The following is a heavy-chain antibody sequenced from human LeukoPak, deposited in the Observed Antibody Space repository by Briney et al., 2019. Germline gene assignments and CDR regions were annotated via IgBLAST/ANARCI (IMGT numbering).Heavy chain of an antibody. D-gene: IGHD6-6*01. V-gene: IGHV4-59*01. Sequence: SETLSLTCTVSGGSISSYYWSWIRQPPGKGLEWIGYIYYSGSTNYNPSLKSRVTISVDTSKNQSSLKLSSVTAADTAVYYCARFEYSSSSGLDVWGKGTTVTVSS. CDR2: IYYSGST. CDR3: ARFEYSSSSGLDV. CDR1: GGSISSYY. J-gene: IGHJ6*04.